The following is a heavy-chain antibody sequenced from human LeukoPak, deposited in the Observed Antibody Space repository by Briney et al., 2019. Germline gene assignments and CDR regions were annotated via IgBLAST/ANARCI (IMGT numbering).Heavy chain of an antibody. CDR2: MNPNSGNT. Sequence: GASVKVSCKASGYTFTNYDINWVRQATGQGLEWIGWMNPNSGNTGYPQKFQGRVTMTRNTSISTAYKELSGLRSEDTAVYYCARARFLDYWGQGTLVTVSS. J-gene: IGHJ4*02. CDR3: ARARFLDY. CDR1: GYTFTNYD. D-gene: IGHD3-3*01. V-gene: IGHV1-8*01.